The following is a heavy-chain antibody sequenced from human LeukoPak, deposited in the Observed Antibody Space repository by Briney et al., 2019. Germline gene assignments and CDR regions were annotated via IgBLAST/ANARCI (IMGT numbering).Heavy chain of an antibody. D-gene: IGHD6-13*01. J-gene: IGHJ5*02. CDR2: INHSGST. CDR3: ARRSSWYGGCWFDP. CDR1: GGSISSSSYY. Sequence: SETLSLTCTVSGGSISSSSYYWGWIRQPPGKGLEWIGEINHSGSTNYNPSLKSRVTISVDTSKNQFSLKLSSVTAADTAVYYCARRSSWYGGCWFDPWGQGTLVTVSS. V-gene: IGHV4-39*07.